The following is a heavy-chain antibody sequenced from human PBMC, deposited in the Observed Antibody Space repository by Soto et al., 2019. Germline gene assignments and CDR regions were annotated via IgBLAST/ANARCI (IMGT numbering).Heavy chain of an antibody. CDR3: AGALENPYFYYGLNV. D-gene: IGHD1-1*01. CDR1: GFSCSSNG. J-gene: IGHJ6*02. CDR2: TTYEGGIK. Sequence: GGSLRLSCAASGFSCSSNGMEWVRLAPGKGLEWVAATTYEGGIKHYVDSVKGRFTISRDNSKNTLYLQMNSLRVEETATYYCAGALENPYFYYGLNVWGQGTTVTVSS. V-gene: IGHV3-30*03.